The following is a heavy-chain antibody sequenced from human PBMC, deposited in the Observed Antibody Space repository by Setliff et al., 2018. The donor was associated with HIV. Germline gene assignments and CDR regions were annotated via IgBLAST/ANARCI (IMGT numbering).Heavy chain of an antibody. D-gene: IGHD2-2*01. CDR2: MKQDGSET. V-gene: IGHV3-7*01. Sequence: GVLRLSCVGSGFTFGNYWMSWVRQTPGKGLEWVANMKQDGSETHYVDSVKGRFTISRDNAENSLYLQMNSLRAEDTAVYYCASGRSYSSTRDFDYWGQGTLVTVS. J-gene: IGHJ4*02. CDR3: ASGRSYSSTRDFDY. CDR1: GFTFGNYW.